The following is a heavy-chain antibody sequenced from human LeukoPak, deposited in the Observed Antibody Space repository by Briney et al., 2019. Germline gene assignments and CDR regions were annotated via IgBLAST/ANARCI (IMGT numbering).Heavy chain of an antibody. CDR2: IYYSGST. D-gene: IGHD3-10*01. V-gene: IGHV4-39*01. J-gene: IGHJ4*02. Sequence: PSETLSLTCTVSGGSISSSSYYWGWIRQPPGKGLEWIGIIYYSGSTYYNPSPKSRLTISVDTSKNQFSLKVSSVTAADTAVYYCARHRAGGSGVAVDYWGQGTLVTVSS. CDR1: GGSISSSSYY. CDR3: ARHRAGGSGVAVDY.